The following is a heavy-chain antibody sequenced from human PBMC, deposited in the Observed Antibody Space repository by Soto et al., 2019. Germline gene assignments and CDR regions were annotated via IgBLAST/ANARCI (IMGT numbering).Heavy chain of an antibody. Sequence: GGTLRLTCVGSGFNFGDYGMHWVRHTPGKGLEWVAVIGNDGAARFYGAPVKGRFSISRDNSRSTVYLQMNGLRPEDTARYYCAKETIAVAGPNFFDCWGQGTQVTVSS. CDR3: AKETIAVAGPNFFDC. CDR1: GFNFGDYG. D-gene: IGHD6-19*01. V-gene: IGHV3-30*18. J-gene: IGHJ4*02. CDR2: IGNDGAAR.